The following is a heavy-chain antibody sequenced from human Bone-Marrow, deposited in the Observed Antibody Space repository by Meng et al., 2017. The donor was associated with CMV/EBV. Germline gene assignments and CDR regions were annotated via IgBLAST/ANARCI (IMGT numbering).Heavy chain of an antibody. CDR1: GGSFSGYY. V-gene: IGHV4-34*01. D-gene: IGHD2-2*01. CDR3: ATEPPGRGPAAGSTPFNY. CDR2: IHHSGST. Sequence: SETLSLTCAVYGGSFSGYYWSWIRQPPGKGLEWIGEIHHSGSTNYNPSLKSRVTISVDTSKNQFSLKLSSVTAADTAVYYCATEPPGRGPAAGSTPFNYWGQGSLVTVSS. J-gene: IGHJ4*02.